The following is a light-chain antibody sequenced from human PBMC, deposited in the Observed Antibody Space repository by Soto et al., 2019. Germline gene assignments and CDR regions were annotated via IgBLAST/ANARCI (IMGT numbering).Light chain of an antibody. Sequence: QSALTQPASVSGSPGQSITISCTGTNSDVGAFNFVFWYQQHPGKAPKLIIYEVSNRPSGVSNRFSGSKSGNTASLTISGLQAEDEADYDCTSYTSTSHYVFGTGTKVTVL. CDR2: EVS. CDR3: TSYTSTSHYV. J-gene: IGLJ1*01. CDR1: NSDVGAFNF. V-gene: IGLV2-14*01.